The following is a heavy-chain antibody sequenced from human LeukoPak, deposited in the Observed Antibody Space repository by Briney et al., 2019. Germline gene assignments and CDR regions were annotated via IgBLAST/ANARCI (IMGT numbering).Heavy chain of an antibody. CDR1: GGSISSYY. Sequence: PSETLSLTCTVSGGSISSYYWNWIRQPPGKGLEWIGYIYYSGSTIYNPSLKSRVTISVDTSKNQFSLKLSSVTAADTAVYYCARGADSSGYYSIFYFDYWGQGTLVTVSS. V-gene: IGHV4-59*01. D-gene: IGHD3-22*01. J-gene: IGHJ4*02. CDR2: IYYSGST. CDR3: ARGADSSGYYSIFYFDY.